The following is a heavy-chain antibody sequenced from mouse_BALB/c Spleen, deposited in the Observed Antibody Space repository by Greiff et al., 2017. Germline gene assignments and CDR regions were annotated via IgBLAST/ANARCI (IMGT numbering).Heavy chain of an antibody. D-gene: IGHD2-12*01. Sequence: EVHLVESGGGLVKPGGSLKLSCAASGFAFSSYDMSWVRQTPEKRLEWVAYISSGGGSTYYPDTVKGRFTISRDNAKNTLYLQMSSLKSEDTAMYYCARQTTIRYYYAMDYWGQGTSVTVSA. J-gene: IGHJ4*01. CDR2: ISSGGGST. CDR3: ARQTTIRYYYAMDY. V-gene: IGHV5-12-1*01. CDR1: GFAFSSYD.